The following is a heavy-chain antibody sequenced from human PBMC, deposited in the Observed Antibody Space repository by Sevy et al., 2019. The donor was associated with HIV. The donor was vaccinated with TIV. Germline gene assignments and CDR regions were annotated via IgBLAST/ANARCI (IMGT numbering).Heavy chain of an antibody. CDR2: ISGSGGST. V-gene: IGHV3-23*01. CDR3: AKVGPLYDFWSGYYRKDYYYYGMDV. D-gene: IGHD3-3*01. J-gene: IGHJ6*02. Sequence: GGSLRLSCAASGFTFSSYAMSWVRQAPGKGLEWVSAISGSGGSTYYADSVKGRFTISRDNSKNTLYLQMNRLRAEDTAVYYCAKVGPLYDFWSGYYRKDYYYYGMDVWGQGTTVTVSS. CDR1: GFTFSSYA.